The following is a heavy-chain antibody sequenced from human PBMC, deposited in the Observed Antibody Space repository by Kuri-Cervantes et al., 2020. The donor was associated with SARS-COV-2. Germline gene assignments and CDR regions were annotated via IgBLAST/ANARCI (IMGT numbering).Heavy chain of an antibody. CDR1: GYTLTELS. J-gene: IGHJ6*03. Sequence: ASVKVSCKVSGYTLTELSMHWVRQAPGKGLEWMGGFDPEDGETIYAQKFQGRVTMTEDTSTDTAYMELSSLRSEDTAVYYCARGHYEFWSGYRYYYYMDVWGKGNTVTVSS. V-gene: IGHV1-24*01. CDR3: ARGHYEFWSGYRYYYYMDV. D-gene: IGHD3-3*01. CDR2: FDPEDGET.